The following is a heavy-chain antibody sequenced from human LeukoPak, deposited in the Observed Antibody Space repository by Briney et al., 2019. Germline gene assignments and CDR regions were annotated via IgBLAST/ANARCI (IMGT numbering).Heavy chain of an antibody. D-gene: IGHD3-3*01. J-gene: IGHJ3*02. CDR2: IIPIFGTA. CDR1: GGTFSSYA. Sequence: ASVKVSCKASGGTFSSYAISWVRQAPGQGLEWMGGIIPIFGTANYAQKFQGRVTITADESTSTAYMELSSLRSEDTAVYYCAFFGVVISDALDIWGQGTMVTVSS. CDR3: AFFGVVISDALDI. V-gene: IGHV1-69*13.